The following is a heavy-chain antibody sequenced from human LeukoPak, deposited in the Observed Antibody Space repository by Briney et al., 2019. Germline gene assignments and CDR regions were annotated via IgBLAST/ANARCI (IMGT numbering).Heavy chain of an antibody. Sequence: SVKVSCKASGGTFSSYAISWVRQAPGQGLEWMGGIIPIFGTANYAQKFQGRVTITADESTSTAYMELSSLRSEDTAVYYCARAGYCGGDCYPPFDYWGQGTLVTVSS. CDR1: GGTFSSYA. CDR3: ARAGYCGGDCYPPFDY. V-gene: IGHV1-69*13. D-gene: IGHD2-21*02. J-gene: IGHJ4*02. CDR2: IIPIFGTA.